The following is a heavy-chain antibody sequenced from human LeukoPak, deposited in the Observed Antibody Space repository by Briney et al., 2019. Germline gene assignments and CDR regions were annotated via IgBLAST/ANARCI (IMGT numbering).Heavy chain of an antibody. Sequence: PGGSLRLSCAASGFTFSNYPMTWVRQAPGKGPEWVSAVSGTGDRTIYADSVKGRFTISGDNSKNTLSLQMNSLKAEDTALYYCAKELWEGSGYLDYWGQGILVTVSS. V-gene: IGHV3-23*01. CDR1: GFTFSNYP. CDR2: VSGTGDRT. J-gene: IGHJ4*02. CDR3: AKELWEGSGYLDY. D-gene: IGHD3-3*01.